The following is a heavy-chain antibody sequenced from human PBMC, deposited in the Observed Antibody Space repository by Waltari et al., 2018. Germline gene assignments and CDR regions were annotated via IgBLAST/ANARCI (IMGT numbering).Heavy chain of an antibody. D-gene: IGHD2-2*01. Sequence: QLQLQESGPGLVKPSETLSLTCTVSGGSISSSSYYWGWIRQPPGKGLEWIGSIYYSGSTYYNPSLKSRVTISVDTSKNQFSLKLSSVTAADTAVYYCARALIVVAPAAIFLDVWGKGTTVTISS. CDR3: ARALIVVAPAAIFLDV. V-gene: IGHV4-39*07. CDR1: GGSISSSSYY. J-gene: IGHJ6*04. CDR2: IYYSGST.